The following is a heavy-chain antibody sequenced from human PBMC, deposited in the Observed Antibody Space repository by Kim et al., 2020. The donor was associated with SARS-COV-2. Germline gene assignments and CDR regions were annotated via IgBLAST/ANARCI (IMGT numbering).Heavy chain of an antibody. CDR1: GYSFTSYW. D-gene: IGHD2-2*01. CDR3: ARSELGYCSSTSCYGEYFDL. J-gene: IGHJ2*01. V-gene: IGHV5-51*01. Sequence: GESLKISCKGSGYSFTSYWIGWVRQMPGKGLEWMGIIYPGDSDTRYSPSFQGQVTISADKSISTAYLQWSSLKASDTAMYYCARSELGYCSSTSCYGEYFDLWGRGTLVTVSS. CDR2: IYPGDSDT.